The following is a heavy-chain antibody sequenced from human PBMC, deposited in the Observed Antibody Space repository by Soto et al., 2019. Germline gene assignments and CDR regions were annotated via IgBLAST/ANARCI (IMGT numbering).Heavy chain of an antibody. J-gene: IGHJ6*03. CDR1: GFTFSSYA. CDR3: AKVLTSWGSGFYYMDV. Sequence: HPGGSLRLSCAASGFTFSSYAMSWVRQAPGKGLEWVSAISGSGGSTYYADSVKGRFTISRDNSKNTLYLQMNSLRAEDTAVYYCAKVLTSWGSGFYYMDVWGKGTTVTVSS. V-gene: IGHV3-23*01. CDR2: ISGSGGST. D-gene: IGHD3-10*01.